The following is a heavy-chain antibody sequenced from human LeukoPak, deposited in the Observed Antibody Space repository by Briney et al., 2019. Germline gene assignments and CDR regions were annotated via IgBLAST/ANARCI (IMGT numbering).Heavy chain of an antibody. J-gene: IGHJ5*02. CDR2: INSDGSST. CDR3: ARDLFTTVKYNWFDP. Sequence: GGSLRLSCAASGFTFSSYWMHWVRQAPGKGLVWVSRINSDGSSTSYADSVKGRFTISRDNAKNTLYLQMNSLRAVDTAVYYCARDLFTTVKYNWFDPWGQGTLVTVSS. CDR1: GFTFSSYW. V-gene: IGHV3-74*01. D-gene: IGHD4-17*01.